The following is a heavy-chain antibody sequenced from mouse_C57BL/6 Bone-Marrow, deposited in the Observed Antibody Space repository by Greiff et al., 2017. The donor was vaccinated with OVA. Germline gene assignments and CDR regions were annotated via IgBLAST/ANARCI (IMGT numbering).Heavy chain of an antibody. V-gene: IGHV1-81*01. D-gene: IGHD1-1*01. J-gene: IGHJ1*03. CDR2: IYPRSGNT. Sequence: QVQLQQSGAELARPGASVKLSCKASGYTFTSYGISWVKQRTGQGLEWIGEIYPRSGNTYYNEKFKGKATLTADKSSSTAYMELRSLTSEDSAVYFCARYTTVVAKRWYFDVWGTGTTVTVSS. CDR3: ARYTTVVAKRWYFDV. CDR1: GYTFTSYG.